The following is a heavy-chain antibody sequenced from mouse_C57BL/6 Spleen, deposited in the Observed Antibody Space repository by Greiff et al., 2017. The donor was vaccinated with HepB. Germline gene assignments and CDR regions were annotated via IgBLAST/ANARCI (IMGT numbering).Heavy chain of an antibody. CDR1: GFTFSSYA. J-gene: IGHJ1*03. V-gene: IGHV5-4*01. Sequence: EVQVVESGGGLVKPGGSLKLSCAASGFTFSSYAMSWVRQTPEKRLEWVATISDGGSYTYYPDNVKGRFTISNDNTKNNLYLQMSHLKSEDTAMYYCARRYSNYVWYFDVWGTGTTVTVSS. CDR2: ISDGGSYT. D-gene: IGHD2-5*01. CDR3: ARRYSNYVWYFDV.